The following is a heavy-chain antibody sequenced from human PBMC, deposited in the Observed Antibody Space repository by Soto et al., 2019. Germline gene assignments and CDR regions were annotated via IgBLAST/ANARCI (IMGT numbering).Heavy chain of an antibody. CDR1: GGSFSGYY. Sequence: PSETLSLTCAVYGGSFSGYYWSWVRQPLGKGLEWIGEINHSGSTNYNPSLKSRVTISVDTSKNQFSLKLSSVTAADTAVYYCARGLEYSSSLLGGRDYYGMDVWGQGTTVTVSS. D-gene: IGHD6-6*01. CDR2: INHSGST. CDR3: ARGLEYSSSLLGGRDYYGMDV. V-gene: IGHV4-34*01. J-gene: IGHJ6*02.